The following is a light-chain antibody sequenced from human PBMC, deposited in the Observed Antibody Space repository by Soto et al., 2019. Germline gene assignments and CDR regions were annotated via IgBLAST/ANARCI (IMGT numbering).Light chain of an antibody. CDR2: DAS. CDR1: QSVSSY. J-gene: IGKJ5*01. V-gene: IGKV3-11*01. Sequence: EIGWTHSPATLSLSPVEISTLSCRASQSVSSYLAWYQQKPGQAPRLLIYDASNRATGIPARFSGSGSGTDFTLTISSLEPEDFAVYYCQQYGSSPMTFGQGTRLEIK. CDR3: QQYGSSPMT.